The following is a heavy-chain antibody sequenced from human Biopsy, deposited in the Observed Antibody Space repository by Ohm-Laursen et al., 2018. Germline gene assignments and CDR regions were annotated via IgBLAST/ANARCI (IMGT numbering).Heavy chain of an antibody. J-gene: IGHJ1*01. CDR3: ATKLTGYFHH. CDR2: NIPILGTG. CDR1: EGTFSNYG. Sequence: ASVKVSCKAPEGTFSNYGVNWGRQAPGQGLEWLGGNIPILGTGNYAQKFQDRVTVAADTSTSTATMELRSLRSDDTAVYYCATKLTGYFHHWGQGTLAIVSS. D-gene: IGHD3-9*01. V-gene: IGHV1-69*06.